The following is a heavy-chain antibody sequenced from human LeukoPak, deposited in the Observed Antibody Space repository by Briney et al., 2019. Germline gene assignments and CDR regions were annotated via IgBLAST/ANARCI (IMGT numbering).Heavy chain of an antibody. V-gene: IGHV3-30*18. D-gene: IGHD2/OR15-2a*01. CDR1: GFTFSSYG. CDR3: AKDTSMPLNY. J-gene: IGHJ4*02. CDR2: ISYDGSNQ. Sequence: PGRSLRLSCAASGFTFSSYGMHWVRHAPGKGLEWVAVISYDGSNQYYADSVKGRITIARDNSKNTLYLQMNSLRAEDTAVYYCAKDTSMPLNYWGQGTLVTVSS.